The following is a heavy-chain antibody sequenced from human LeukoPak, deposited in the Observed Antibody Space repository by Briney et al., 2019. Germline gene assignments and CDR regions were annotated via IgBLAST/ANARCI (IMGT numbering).Heavy chain of an antibody. V-gene: IGHV3-74*01. CDR2: INSDGSST. J-gene: IGHJ6*03. CDR3: ARGGYLRFGGMDV. Sequence: GGSLRLSCAASGFTFSSYWMHWVRQAPGKGLVWVSRINSDGSSTTYADSVKGRFTISRDNAKNSLYLQMNSLRAEDTAVYYCARGGYLRFGGMDVWGKGTTVTVSS. D-gene: IGHD3-10*01. CDR1: GFTFSSYW.